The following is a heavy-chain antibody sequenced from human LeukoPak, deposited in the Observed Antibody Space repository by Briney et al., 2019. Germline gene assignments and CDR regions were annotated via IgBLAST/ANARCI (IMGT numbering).Heavy chain of an antibody. CDR3: AASALTFSSGWFVY. D-gene: IGHD6-19*01. Sequence: GGALRHSCAASRCTFSNYWMQWVRQTPKKGLVWLSRISKDGSSTVYADSVKGRFTISRDNAKNTLYLQMNSLRDEDTAVYYCAASALTFSSGWFVYWGQGSLVTVSS. CDR1: RCTFSNYW. CDR2: ISKDGSST. J-gene: IGHJ4*02. V-gene: IGHV3-74*01.